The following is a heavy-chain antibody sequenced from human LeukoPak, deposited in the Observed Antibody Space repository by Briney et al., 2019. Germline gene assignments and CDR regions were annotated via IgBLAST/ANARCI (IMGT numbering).Heavy chain of an antibody. CDR2: INHSGST. D-gene: IGHD3-16*01. Sequence: SETLSLTCAVYGGSFSDYWWTWIRQSPGKGLEWIGEINHSGSTNYNPSLKSRVTISVDTSKNQFSLKLSSVTAADTAVYYCARGYGGIYYYYMDVWGKGTTVTVSS. CDR3: ARGYGGIYYYYMDV. J-gene: IGHJ6*03. CDR1: GGSFSDYW. V-gene: IGHV4-34*01.